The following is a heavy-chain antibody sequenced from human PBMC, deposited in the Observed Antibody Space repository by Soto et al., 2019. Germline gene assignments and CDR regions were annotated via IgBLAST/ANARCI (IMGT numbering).Heavy chain of an antibody. V-gene: IGHV5-10-1*01. CDR1: GYSFTIYW. Sequence: LGESLKISCKGSGYSFTIYWISWVRQMPGKGLEWMGRIDPSDSYTKYSPSFQGHVTISADKSISTAYLQWSSLKASDTAVYYCARHLTRSLGMAVWGQGSTVTVSS. D-gene: IGHD3-3*02. CDR2: IDPSDSYT. J-gene: IGHJ6*02. CDR3: ARHLTRSLGMAV.